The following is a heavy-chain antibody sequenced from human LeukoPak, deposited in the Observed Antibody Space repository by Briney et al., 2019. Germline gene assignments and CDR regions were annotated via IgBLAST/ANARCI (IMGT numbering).Heavy chain of an antibody. CDR2: ISSSSSYI. J-gene: IGHJ4*02. D-gene: IGHD6-13*01. Sequence: GGSLRLSCAASGFTFSSYSMNWVRQAPGKGLEWVSSISSSSSYIYYADSVKGRFTISRDNAKNSLFLQMNGLRVEDTAVYYCARDMAAAGDYWGQGTLVTVSS. V-gene: IGHV3-21*01. CDR3: ARDMAAAGDY. CDR1: GFTFSSYS.